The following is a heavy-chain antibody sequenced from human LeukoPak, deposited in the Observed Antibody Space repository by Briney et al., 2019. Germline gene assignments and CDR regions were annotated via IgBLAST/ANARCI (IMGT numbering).Heavy chain of an antibody. Sequence: PGGSLRLSCAASGFTFSSYAMNWVRQAPGKGLEWVSGTGSTGVSTFYADSVKGRFTVSRDNSKNTLSLQMNSLRAEDTAVYYCAKDPGVVQAHYFDYWGQGTLVTVSS. CDR3: AKDPGVVQAHYFDY. CDR2: TGSTGVST. CDR1: GFTFSSYA. V-gene: IGHV3-23*01. J-gene: IGHJ4*02. D-gene: IGHD2-2*01.